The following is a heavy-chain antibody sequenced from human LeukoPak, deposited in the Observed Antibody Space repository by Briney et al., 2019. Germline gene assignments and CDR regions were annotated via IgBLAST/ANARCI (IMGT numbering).Heavy chain of an antibody. CDR1: GFTFSTYG. J-gene: IGHJ4*02. CDR2: ISHDGSNK. D-gene: IGHD6-6*01. Sequence: GGSLRLSCAASGFTFSTYGMHWVRQAPDTGLEWVALISHDGSNKYYADFVKGRFTVSRDNSKSTVDLHMNNLRVEDTAVFFCAKETARGPYYFDYWGQGTLVTVSS. CDR3: AKETARGPYYFDY. V-gene: IGHV3-30*18.